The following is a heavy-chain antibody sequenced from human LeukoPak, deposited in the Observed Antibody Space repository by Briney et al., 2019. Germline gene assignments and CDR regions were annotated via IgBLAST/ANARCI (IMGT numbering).Heavy chain of an antibody. D-gene: IGHD3-10*01. CDR1: GFTFSSYG. CDR3: ARDYYGSGSSDV. J-gene: IGHJ6*04. CDR2: IRYDGSNK. V-gene: IGHV3-30*02. Sequence: SGGSLRLSCAASGFTFSSYGMHWVRQAPGKGLEWVAFIRYDGSNKYYADSVKGRFTISRDNAKNSLYLQTNSLRAEDTAVYYCARDYYGSGSSDVWGKGTTVTISS.